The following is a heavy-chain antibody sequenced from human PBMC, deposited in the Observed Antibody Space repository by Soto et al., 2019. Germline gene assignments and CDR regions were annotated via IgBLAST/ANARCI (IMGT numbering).Heavy chain of an antibody. V-gene: IGHV3-48*01. CDR1: GFTLSCEN. Sequence: GGSLRLSCVASGFTLSCENMNWVRHALGKGLEWGSYIDSNGSPIYYADSVKGRFTISRDNAQNSLYLQMNSLRVEDTAVYYCARVSRTSERYWGPGTMVTVSS. J-gene: IGHJ4*02. CDR3: ARVSRTSERY. CDR2: IDSNGSPI.